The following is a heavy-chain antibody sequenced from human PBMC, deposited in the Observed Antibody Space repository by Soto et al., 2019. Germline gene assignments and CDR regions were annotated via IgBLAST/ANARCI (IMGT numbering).Heavy chain of an antibody. CDR1: GGSLSISNW. CDR2: IYHSGST. J-gene: IGHJ4*02. CDR3: ARVPRAAAGTD. V-gene: IGHV4-4*02. Sequence: QLNLRGSAPGLVKLSGTLPLTCLVLGGSLSISNWWGWVRQPPGKGLEWIGEIYHSGSTNYNPSLKSRVTMSVDKSKNQFSLMLSSVTAADTAVYYCARVPRAAAGTDWGQGTLVTVSS. D-gene: IGHD6-13*01.